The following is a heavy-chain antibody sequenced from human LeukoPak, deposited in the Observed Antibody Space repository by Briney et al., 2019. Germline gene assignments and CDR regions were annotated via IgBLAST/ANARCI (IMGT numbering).Heavy chain of an antibody. Sequence: SQTLSLTCAISGDSVSSNSAAWNWVRQSPSRGLEWLGRTYYRSKWYNDYAESVKSRITINPDTSKNQFSLQLNSVTPEDTAVYYCARDYSSGYYYGLGWFDPWGQGTLVTVSS. CDR2: TYYRSKWYN. V-gene: IGHV6-1*01. CDR3: ARDYSSGYYYGLGWFDP. CDR1: GDSVSSNSAA. J-gene: IGHJ5*02. D-gene: IGHD3-22*01.